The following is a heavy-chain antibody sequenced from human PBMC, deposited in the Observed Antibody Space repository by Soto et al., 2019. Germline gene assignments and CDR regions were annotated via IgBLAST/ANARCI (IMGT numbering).Heavy chain of an antibody. J-gene: IGHJ5*02. V-gene: IGHV1-2*04. CDR2: INPNSGGT. CDR1: GYTFTGYY. CDR3: ARAYPTANWFDP. Sequence: QVQLVQSGAEVKKPGASVKVSCKASGYTFTGYYMHWVRQAPGQGLEWMGWINPNSGGTNYAQKFKGWVTMTRDTSASTAYMELSRMRSDDTAVYYCARAYPTANWFDPWGQGTLVTVSS. D-gene: IGHD1-26*01.